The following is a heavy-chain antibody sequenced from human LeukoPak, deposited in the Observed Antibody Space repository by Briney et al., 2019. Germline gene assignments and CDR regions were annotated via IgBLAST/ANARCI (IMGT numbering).Heavy chain of an antibody. Sequence: QTGGSLRLPCAPSSFTSSSYGMPGAPRAPGRGREGVAFIRYDGSNKYYADSVKGRFTISRDNSKNTLYLQMTSLRVEGTAVYYCARDPTRYLRYGYFDYWGQGTLVTVSS. D-gene: IGHD3-9*01. V-gene: IGHV3-30*02. CDR1: SFTSSSYG. CDR2: IRYDGSNK. CDR3: ARDPTRYLRYGYFDY. J-gene: IGHJ4*02.